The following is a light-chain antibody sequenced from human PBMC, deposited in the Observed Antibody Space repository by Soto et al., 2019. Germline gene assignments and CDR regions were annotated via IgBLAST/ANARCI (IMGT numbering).Light chain of an antibody. J-gene: IGKJ2*02. CDR3: QQYGSSPCT. CDR2: GTS. CDR1: QSVSSSY. V-gene: IGKV3-20*01. Sequence: EIVLTQSPGTLSLSPGERATLSCRASQSVSSSYLAWFQQKPGQAPRLLIYGTSSRATGIPDRFSGSGSGTDFTLTISRLEPEDVAVYYWQQYGSSPCTFGQGTKLEIK.